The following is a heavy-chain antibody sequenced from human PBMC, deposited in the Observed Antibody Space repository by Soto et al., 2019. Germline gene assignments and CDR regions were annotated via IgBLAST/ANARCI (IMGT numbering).Heavy chain of an antibody. CDR1: GYTFTSYD. D-gene: IGHD2-15*01. J-gene: IGHJ4*02. V-gene: IGHV1-8*01. CDR3: ERGPQDILDH. CDR2: MNPNSGNT. Sequence: QVQLEQSGAEVKKPGASVKVSCKASGYTFTSYDINWVRQATGQGLEWMGWMNPNSGNTGFAQKFQGRVTMTRNTYINTAYMELSSPRSEDTAVYYCERGPQDILDHWGQGTLVTVSS.